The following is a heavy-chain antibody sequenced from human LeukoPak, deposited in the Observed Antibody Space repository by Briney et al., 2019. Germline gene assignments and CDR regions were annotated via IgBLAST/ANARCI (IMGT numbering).Heavy chain of an antibody. D-gene: IGHD3-3*01. V-gene: IGHV3-11*01. CDR1: GFTVSSNY. Sequence: GGSLRLSCAASGFTVSSNYMSWIRQAPETGLEWLSYTSPSGGTIYYTDSVKGRFTMSRDNAQNALYLEMNSLRAEDTAVYYCAREKKTEWTTGAFDMWGQGIMVIVSS. CDR2: TSPSGGTI. J-gene: IGHJ3*02. CDR3: AREKKTEWTTGAFDM.